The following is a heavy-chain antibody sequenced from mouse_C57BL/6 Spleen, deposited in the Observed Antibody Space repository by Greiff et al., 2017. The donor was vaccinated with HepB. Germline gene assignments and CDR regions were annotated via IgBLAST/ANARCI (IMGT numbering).Heavy chain of an antibody. CDR1: GYTFTSYW. J-gene: IGHJ3*01. V-gene: IGHV1-55*01. Sequence: QVQLQQPGAELVKPGASVKMSCKASGYTFTSYWITWVKQRPGQGLEWIGDIYPGSGSTNYNEKFKSKATLTVDTSSSTAYMQLSSLTSEDAAVYYGASGDYCGSSPWFAYWGQGTLVTVSA. D-gene: IGHD1-1*01. CDR2: IYPGSGST. CDR3: ASGDYCGSSPWFAY.